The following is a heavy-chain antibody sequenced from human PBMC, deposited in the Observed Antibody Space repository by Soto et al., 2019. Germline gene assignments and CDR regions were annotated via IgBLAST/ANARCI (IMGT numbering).Heavy chain of an antibody. CDR2: ISAYNGIT. J-gene: IGHJ6*02. CDR3: ARVDIVVVPAATSYYYYGMDV. CDR1: GYTFTSYG. Sequence: ASVKVSCKASGYTFTSYGISWVRQAPGQGLEWMGWISAYNGITNYAQKLQGRVTMTTDTSTSTAYMELRSLRSDDTAVYYCARVDIVVVPAATSYYYYGMDVWGQGTTVTVSS. D-gene: IGHD2-2*01. V-gene: IGHV1-18*04.